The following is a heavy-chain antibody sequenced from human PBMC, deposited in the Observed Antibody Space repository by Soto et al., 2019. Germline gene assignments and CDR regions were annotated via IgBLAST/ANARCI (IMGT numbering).Heavy chain of an antibody. CDR3: ARLVTYGDFPFGY. CDR2: IYHSGST. CDR1: GGSISSGGYS. D-gene: IGHD4-17*01. V-gene: IGHV4-30-2*01. J-gene: IGHJ4*02. Sequence: QLQLQESGSGLVKPSQTLSLTCAVSGGSISSGGYSWSWIRQPPGKGLEWIGYIYHSGSTYYNPSLKRRVTISVDRSKNQFSLKLSSVTAADAAVYYCARLVTYGDFPFGYWGQGTLGTVSS.